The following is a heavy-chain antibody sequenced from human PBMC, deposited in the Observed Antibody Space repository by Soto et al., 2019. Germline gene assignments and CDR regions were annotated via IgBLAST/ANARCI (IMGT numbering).Heavy chain of an antibody. Sequence: GGSLRLSCAASGFTFSSYAMSWVRQAPGKGLEWVSAISGSGGSTYYADSVKGRFTISRDNSKNTLYLQMNSLRAEDTAVYYCARYSSSWANNWFDPWGQGTLVTSPQ. CDR2: ISGSGGST. J-gene: IGHJ5*02. V-gene: IGHV3-23*01. D-gene: IGHD6-13*01. CDR1: GFTFSSYA. CDR3: ARYSSSWANNWFDP.